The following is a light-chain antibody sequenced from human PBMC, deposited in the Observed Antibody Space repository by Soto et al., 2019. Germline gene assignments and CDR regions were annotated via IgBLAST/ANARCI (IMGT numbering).Light chain of an antibody. V-gene: IGLV2-14*01. J-gene: IGLJ2*01. CDR3: SLYTTSSVV. CDR2: EVS. CDR1: SSDVGSYKS. Sequence: QSALTQPASVSGSPGQSITISCTGTSSDVGSYKSVSWYRQHPGKAPKLMLYEVSNRPSGVSNRFSGSKSGNTASLTISGLQAEDEADYYCSLYTTSSVVFGGGTKLTVL.